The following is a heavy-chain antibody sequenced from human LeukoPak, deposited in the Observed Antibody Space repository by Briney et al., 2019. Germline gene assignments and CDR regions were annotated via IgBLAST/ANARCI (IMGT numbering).Heavy chain of an antibody. CDR2: ISSSSSYI. V-gene: IGHV3-21*01. CDR3: ARDVEYSYGSYDY. D-gene: IGHD5-18*01. Sequence: PGGSLRLSCTVSGFTVSTNSMSWVRQAPGKGLEWVSSISSSSSYIYYADSVKGRFTISRDNAKNSLYLQMNSLRAEDTAVYYCARDVEYSYGSYDYWGQGTLVTVSS. J-gene: IGHJ4*02. CDR1: GFTVSTNS.